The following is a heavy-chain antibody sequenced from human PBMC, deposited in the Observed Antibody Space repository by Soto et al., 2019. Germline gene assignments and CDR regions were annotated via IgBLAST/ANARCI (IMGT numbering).Heavy chain of an antibody. Sequence: GGSLRLSCVGSGFTFDDYWMGWVRQAPGKGLEWVGNIKYDGSQKFYLDSLKGRFTISIDNAKKSLYLQMTSLRDEDTAVYYCAAGPRSHWYDYWGQGTLVTVSS. J-gene: IGHJ4*02. D-gene: IGHD2-15*01. CDR3: AAGPRSHWYDY. CDR2: IKYDGSQK. V-gene: IGHV3-7*05. CDR1: GFTFDDYW.